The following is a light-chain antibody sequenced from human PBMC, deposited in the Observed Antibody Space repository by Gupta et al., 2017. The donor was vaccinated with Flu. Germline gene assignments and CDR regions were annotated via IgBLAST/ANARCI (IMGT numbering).Light chain of an antibody. CDR1: SSDVGSYSY. V-gene: IGLV2-11*01. CDR3: CSYAGTYTFVV. J-gene: IGLJ2*01. CDR2: DVS. Sequence: SSDVGSYSYVSWYQQNPGKAPKLMIYDVSKRPSGVPDRFSGSKSGNTASLTISGLQAEDEADYFCCSYAGTYTFVVFGGGTKLTVL.